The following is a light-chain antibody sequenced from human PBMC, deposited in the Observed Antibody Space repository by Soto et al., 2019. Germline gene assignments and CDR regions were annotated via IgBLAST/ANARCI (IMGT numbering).Light chain of an antibody. CDR2: EVT. Sequence: QSALTQPASVSGSPGQSITISCTGTSSDVGAYNYVSWYQHHPGKVPKLLIYEVTNRPSGVSDRFSGSKSGNTASLTISGLQAEDEADYYCLSKTSSISYVFGTGTKVTVL. CDR3: LSKTSSISYV. V-gene: IGLV2-14*01. CDR1: SSDVGAYNY. J-gene: IGLJ1*01.